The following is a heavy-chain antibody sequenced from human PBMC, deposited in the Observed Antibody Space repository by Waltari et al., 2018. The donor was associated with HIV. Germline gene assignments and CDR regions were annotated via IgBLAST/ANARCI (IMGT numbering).Heavy chain of an antibody. CDR2: INSDGSST. CDR1: GFTFSSYW. Sequence: EVQLVESGGGLVQPGGSLRLSCAASGFTFSSYWMHWVRQAPGKGLWWVSRINSDGSSTSYADSVKGRFTISRDNAKNTLYLQMNSLRAEDTAVYYCASSYNWVVWGAFDIWGQGKMVTVSS. D-gene: IGHD3-16*01. J-gene: IGHJ3*02. CDR3: ASSYNWVVWGAFDI. V-gene: IGHV3-74*01.